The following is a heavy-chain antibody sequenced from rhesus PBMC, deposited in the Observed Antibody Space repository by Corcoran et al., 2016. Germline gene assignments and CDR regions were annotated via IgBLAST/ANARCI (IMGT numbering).Heavy chain of an antibody. CDR1: GFTFSNYW. Sequence: EVQLVESGGGLVKRWGSRSVSRAASGFTFSNYWMYWVRQAPGKGLEWISASDSAGRGTYDADSVKGRFTIARENAKKTLYLQMESLRTEDTAVYHCARDSIGYWGQGVLVTVSS. CDR3: ARDSIGY. V-gene: IGHV3-28*02. CDR2: SDSAGRGT. J-gene: IGHJ4*01. D-gene: IGHD1-44*01.